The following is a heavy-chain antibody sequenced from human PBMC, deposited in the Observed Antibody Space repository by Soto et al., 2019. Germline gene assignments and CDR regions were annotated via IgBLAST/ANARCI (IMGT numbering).Heavy chain of an antibody. D-gene: IGHD6-13*01. V-gene: IGHV4-4*08. CDR2: FIDDGTI. Sequence: QVQLQESGPGLVNPSETLSLTCTVSGGSISGYYWNWIRQPPGKGLEWIGNFIDDGTINYNPSLKSRXXIXLXXSKNQFSLKVNSLTAADTAVYYCARASMWYGEIFHWGQGSLVTVTS. J-gene: IGHJ1*01. CDR3: ARASMWYGEIFH. CDR1: GGSISGYY.